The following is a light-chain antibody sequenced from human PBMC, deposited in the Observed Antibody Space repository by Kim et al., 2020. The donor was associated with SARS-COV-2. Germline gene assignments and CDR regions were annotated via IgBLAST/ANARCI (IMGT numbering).Light chain of an antibody. J-gene: IGKJ4*01. CDR3: QQSYSTPPT. CDR1: QSISSY. CDR2: AAS. Sequence: DIQMTQSPSSLSASVGDRVTITCRASQSISSYLNWYQQKPGKAPKLLIYAASSLQSGVPSRFSGRGSGTDFTLTISSLQPEDFATYYCQQSYSTPPTFGGGTKVDIK. V-gene: IGKV1-39*01.